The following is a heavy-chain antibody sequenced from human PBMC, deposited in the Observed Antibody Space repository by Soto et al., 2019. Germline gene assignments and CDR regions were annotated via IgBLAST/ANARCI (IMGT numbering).Heavy chain of an antibody. V-gene: IGHV4-39*01. CDR2: IYYTGST. Sequence: QLLASGPGLVKPSETLSLTCTVSGGSISSSAYYWGWIRQTPGKGLEWIGSIYYTGSTYYNPSLQSRVTISVDTSRNQFSLKLSSVTAPDTAVYYCARRSWSNGSAYHWGQGTLVTVSS. CDR1: GGSISSSAYY. D-gene: IGHD2-8*01. CDR3: ARRSWSNGSAYH. J-gene: IGHJ4*02.